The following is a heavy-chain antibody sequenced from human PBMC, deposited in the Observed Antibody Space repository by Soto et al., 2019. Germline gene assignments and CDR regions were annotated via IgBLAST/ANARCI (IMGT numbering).Heavy chain of an antibody. V-gene: IGHV1-2*04. CDR1: GYTFTGYY. D-gene: IGHD5-12*01. CDR2: INPNSGGT. Sequence: ASVKVSCKASGYTFTGYYLHWGRQAPGQRLEWMGWINPNSGGTNYAQQFQGWVTMTWDTSISTAYMELSRLTSDDTAVYYCARAQDLSDSEALDYWGQGALVTVSS. J-gene: IGHJ4*02. CDR3: ARAQDLSDSEALDY.